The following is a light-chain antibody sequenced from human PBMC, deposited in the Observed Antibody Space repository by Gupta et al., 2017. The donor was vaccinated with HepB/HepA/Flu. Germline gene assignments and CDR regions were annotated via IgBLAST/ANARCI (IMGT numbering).Light chain of an antibody. J-gene: IGKJ3*01. CDR1: QSICTY. CDR2: AIS. CDR3: QQGYTAPRVT. V-gene: IGKV1-39*01. Sequence: DIQMTQSPSSLSASVGDRVTITCRASQSICTYLNWYQQKPGKAPKLLIYAISNLQSGVPSRFSGGGSGTDFTLTISSLQPEDFATYFCQQGYTAPRVTFGPGTKVEIK.